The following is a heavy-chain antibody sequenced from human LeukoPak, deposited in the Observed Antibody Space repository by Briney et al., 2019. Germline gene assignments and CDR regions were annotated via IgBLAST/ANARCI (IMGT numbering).Heavy chain of an antibody. CDR2: INHSGST. CDR3: AIAPTPLGMVRGVKNWFDP. Sequence: TPSETLSLTCAVYGGSFSGYYWSWIRQPPGKGREWIGEINHSGSTNYNPSLESRVIISVDTSKNQYYLKLSSVTAADTAVYYCAIAPTPLGMVRGVKNWFDPWGQGTLVTVSS. V-gene: IGHV4-34*01. J-gene: IGHJ5*02. CDR1: GGSFSGYY. D-gene: IGHD3-10*01.